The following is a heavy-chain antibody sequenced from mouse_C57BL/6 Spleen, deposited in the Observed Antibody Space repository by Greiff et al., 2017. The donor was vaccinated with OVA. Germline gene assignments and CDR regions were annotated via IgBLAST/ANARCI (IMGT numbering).Heavy chain of an antibody. D-gene: IGHD2-1*01. Sequence: VQLQQSGPELVKPGASVKMSCKASGYTFTDYNMHWVKQSHGKSLEWIGYINPNNGGTSYNQKFKGKATLTVNKSSSTAYMGLRSLTSEDSAVYYCARGIYYGNYWDYWGQGTTLTVSS. V-gene: IGHV1-22*01. CDR2: INPNNGGT. CDR1: GYTFTDYN. CDR3: ARGIYYGNYWDY. J-gene: IGHJ2*01.